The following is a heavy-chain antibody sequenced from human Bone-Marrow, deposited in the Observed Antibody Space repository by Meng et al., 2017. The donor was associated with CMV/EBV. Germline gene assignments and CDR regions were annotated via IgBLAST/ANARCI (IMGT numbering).Heavy chain of an antibody. D-gene: IGHD2-2*01. V-gene: IGHV3-21*04. Sequence: GESLKISCAASGFTFSSYSMNWVRQAPGKGLEWVSSISSSSSYIYYADSVKGRFTISRDNAKNSLYLQMNSLRAEDTAVYYCARDPDIVVVPAAASDYWGQGTLVTVSS. CDR2: ISSSSSYI. CDR1: GFTFSSYS. J-gene: IGHJ4*02. CDR3: ARDPDIVVVPAAASDY.